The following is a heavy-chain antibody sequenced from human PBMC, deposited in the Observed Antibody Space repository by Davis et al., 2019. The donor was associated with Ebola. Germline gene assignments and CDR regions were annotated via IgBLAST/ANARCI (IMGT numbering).Heavy chain of an antibody. CDR1: GGSISSSY. V-gene: IGHV4-59*01. CDR2: IYYSGST. CDR3: ARVFGELYYYGMDV. D-gene: IGHD3-10*01. J-gene: IGHJ6*02. Sequence: SETLSLTCTVSGGSISSSYWSWIRQPPGKALEWVGYIYYSGSTNYNPSLKSRVTISVDTSKNQFSLKLSSVTAADTAVYYCARVFGELYYYGMDVWGQGTTVTVSS.